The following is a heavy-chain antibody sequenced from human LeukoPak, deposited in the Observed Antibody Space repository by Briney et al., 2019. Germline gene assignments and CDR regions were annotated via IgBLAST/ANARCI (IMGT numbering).Heavy chain of an antibody. J-gene: IGHJ4*02. CDR2: MYLSGTT. Sequence: SGTLSLTCTVSGDSINSLDLWSWVRQPPGKGLEWIGEMYLSGTTHSNPSVKSRVTISIDKSKNQFFLNLSSVTAADTAVYYCAGLVGRYSSGLYYYYFDYWGQGTLVTVSP. CDR1: GDSINSLDL. D-gene: IGHD3-22*01. V-gene: IGHV4-4*02. CDR3: AGLVGRYSSGLYYYYFDY.